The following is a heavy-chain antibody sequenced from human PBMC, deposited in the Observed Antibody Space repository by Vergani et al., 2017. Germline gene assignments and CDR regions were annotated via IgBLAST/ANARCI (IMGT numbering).Heavy chain of an antibody. CDR3: ARAEPLWTYFDY. CDR1: GYTFTCYY. D-gene: IGHD1-14*01. J-gene: IGHJ4*02. CDR2: INPSGGST. V-gene: IGHV1-46*01. Sequence: QVQLVQSGAEVKKPGASVKVSCKASGYTFTCYYMHWVRQAPGQGLEWMGIINPSGGSTSYAQKFQGRVTMTRDTSTSTVYMELSSLRSEDTAVYYCARAEPLWTYFDYWGQGTLVTVSS.